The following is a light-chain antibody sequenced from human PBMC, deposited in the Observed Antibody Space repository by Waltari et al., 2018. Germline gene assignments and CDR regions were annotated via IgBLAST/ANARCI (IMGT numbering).Light chain of an antibody. J-gene: IGLJ1*01. CDR1: NSDVGAYNY. Sequence: QSVLTQPPSATGSPGQSVTISCTGTNSDVGAYNYVSWYQQHPGKVPKLVIYEVTKRPPGVPDRFSGAKSGNTASLTVSGLQADEEADYYCSSYAHNNHFVFGTGTKVTVL. CDR3: SSYAHNNHFV. V-gene: IGLV2-8*01. CDR2: EVT.